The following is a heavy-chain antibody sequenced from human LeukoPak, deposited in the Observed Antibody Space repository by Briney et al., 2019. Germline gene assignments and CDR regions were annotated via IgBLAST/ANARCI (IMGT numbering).Heavy chain of an antibody. D-gene: IGHD4-23*01. CDR2: IIPILGIA. Sequence: GASVEVSCKASGGTFSSYAISWVRQAPGQGLEWMGRIIPILGIANYAQRFQGRVTITADKSTSTAYMELSSLRSEDTAVYYCAAQIYGGAFDIWGQGTMVTVFS. CDR1: GGTFSSYA. J-gene: IGHJ3*02. V-gene: IGHV1-69*04. CDR3: AAQIYGGAFDI.